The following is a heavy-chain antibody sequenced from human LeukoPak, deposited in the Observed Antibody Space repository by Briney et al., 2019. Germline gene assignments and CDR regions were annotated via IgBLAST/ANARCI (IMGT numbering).Heavy chain of an antibody. J-gene: IGHJ4*02. CDR3: ARYGGLHYFDY. D-gene: IGHD1-26*01. CDR1: GFTFSSYA. CDR2: ISSNGGST. V-gene: IGHV3-64*01. Sequence: GGSLRLSCAASGFTFSSYAMHWVRQAPGKGLEYVSAISSNGGSTYYANSVKGRFTISRDNSKNTLYLQMGSLRAEDTAVYYCARYGGLHYFDYGGQGTLVTVSS.